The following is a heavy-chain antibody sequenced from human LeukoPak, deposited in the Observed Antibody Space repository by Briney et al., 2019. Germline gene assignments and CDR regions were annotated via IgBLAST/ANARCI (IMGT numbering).Heavy chain of an antibody. J-gene: IGHJ6*02. CDR3: AREPADIVVVPAHTHYYYYGMDV. D-gene: IGHD2-2*01. CDR2: ISAYNGNT. Sequence: GASVKVSCKASGYTVTSYGISWVRQAPGQGLEWMGWISAYNGNTNYAQKLQGRVTMTTDTSTSTAYMELRSLRSDDTAVYYCAREPADIVVVPAHTHYYYYGMDVWGQGTTVTVSS. V-gene: IGHV1-18*01. CDR1: GYTVTSYG.